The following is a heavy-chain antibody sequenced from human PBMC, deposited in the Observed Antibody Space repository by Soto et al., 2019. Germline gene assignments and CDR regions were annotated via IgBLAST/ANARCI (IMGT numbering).Heavy chain of an antibody. CDR1: GFTFSSYG. V-gene: IGHV3-30*18. J-gene: IGHJ6*02. CDR2: ISYDGSNK. D-gene: IGHD1-26*01. Sequence: XGSLGLSCAASGFTFSSYGMHWVRQAPGKGLEWMPLISYDGSNKYYVDSVKGRFTISRDNSKNTLFLQMNSLRAGDTAVYYCAKDRLRGGFLTTATTNGMDVWGQGTTVTVSS. CDR3: AKDRLRGGFLTTATTNGMDV.